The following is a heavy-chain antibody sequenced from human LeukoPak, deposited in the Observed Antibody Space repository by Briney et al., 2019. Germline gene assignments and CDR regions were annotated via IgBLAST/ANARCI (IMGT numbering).Heavy chain of an antibody. CDR1: GYTFANYD. J-gene: IGHJ4*02. D-gene: IGHD2-15*01. V-gene: IGHV1-8*01. Sequence: ASVKVSCKASGYTFANYDINWVRRATGQGLEWMGWMNPNSGNTGYAQKFQGRVTMTRSTSMSTAYMELSSLTSEDTAVYYCARVSLGYCSGGTCYFQDHWGQGTLVTVSS. CDR2: MNPNSGNT. CDR3: ARVSLGYCSGGTCYFQDH.